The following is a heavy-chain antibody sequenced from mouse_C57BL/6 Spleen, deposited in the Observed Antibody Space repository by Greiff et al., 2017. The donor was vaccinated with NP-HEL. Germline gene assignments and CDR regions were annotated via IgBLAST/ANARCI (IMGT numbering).Heavy chain of an antibody. CDR1: GFTFSSYA. D-gene: IGHD1-1*01. Sequence: DVMLVESGEGLVKPGGSLKLSCAASGFTFSSYAMSWVRQTPEKRLEWVAYISSGGDYIYYADTVKGRFTISRDNARNTLYLQMSSLKSEDTAMYYCTRGSSFYYYGSSPPFDGWGTGTTVTVSS. CDR2: ISSGGDYI. J-gene: IGHJ1*03. V-gene: IGHV5-9-1*02. CDR3: TRGSSFYYYGSSPPFDG.